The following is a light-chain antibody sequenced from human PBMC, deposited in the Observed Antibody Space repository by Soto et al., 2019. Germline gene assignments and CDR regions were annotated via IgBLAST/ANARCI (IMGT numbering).Light chain of an antibody. CDR1: QSISSY. J-gene: IGKJ4*01. CDR3: QRSFSTPLT. V-gene: IGKV1-39*01. Sequence: DIQMTQSPSSLSASVGDRVTITCRASQSISSYLHWYQQKPGKAPKLLIYAASTLQSGVPSGFSGSGSGTDFTLTISSLQPEDFATYYCQRSFSTPLTFGGGTKVEIK. CDR2: AAS.